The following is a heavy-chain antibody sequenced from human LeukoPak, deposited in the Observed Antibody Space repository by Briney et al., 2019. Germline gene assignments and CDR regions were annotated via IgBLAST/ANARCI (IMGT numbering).Heavy chain of an antibody. V-gene: IGHV1-2*04. D-gene: IGHD6-13*01. CDR2: GGA. J-gene: IGHJ5*02. Sequence: GGANFAQKFQGWVTMTRDTSISTAYMELSRLRSEDTAVYYCARDRLASSSYSSTWERWFDPWGQGTLVTVSS. CDR3: ARDRLASSSYSSTWERWFDP.